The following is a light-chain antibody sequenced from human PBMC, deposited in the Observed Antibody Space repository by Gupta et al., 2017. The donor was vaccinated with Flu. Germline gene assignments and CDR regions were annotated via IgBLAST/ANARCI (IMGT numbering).Light chain of an antibody. Sequence: SLGERATINCKSSQSVLYSSNNKNYLAWYQQRSGQPPKLLISWASARESGVPDRFSGSGSGTDFTLTISSLQAADVAVYYCQQIYDTPWTFGQGTKVEIK. CDR2: WAS. J-gene: IGKJ1*01. V-gene: IGKV4-1*01. CDR1: QSVLYSSNNKNY. CDR3: QQIYDTPWT.